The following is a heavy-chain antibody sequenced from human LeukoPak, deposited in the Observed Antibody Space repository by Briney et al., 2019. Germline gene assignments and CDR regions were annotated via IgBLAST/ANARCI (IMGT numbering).Heavy chain of an antibody. CDR1: GFTFSDYA. V-gene: IGHV3-30-3*01. Sequence: QPGRSLRLSCAASGFTFSDYAMHWVRQAPGKGLEWVAVLSSGGTNKSYADSVKGRFTVYRDNYKNTMFLQMNSLRAEDTAVYHCARDRSGYANDAFDFWGQGTMVTVSS. J-gene: IGHJ3*01. CDR2: LSSGGTNK. CDR3: ARDRSGYANDAFDF. D-gene: IGHD3-3*01.